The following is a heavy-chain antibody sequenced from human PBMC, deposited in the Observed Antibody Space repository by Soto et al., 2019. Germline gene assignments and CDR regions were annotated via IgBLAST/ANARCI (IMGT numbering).Heavy chain of an antibody. V-gene: IGHV3-30*18. CDR2: ISYDGSNK. Sequence: QVQLVESGGGVVQPGRSLRLSCAASGFTFSSYGMHWVRQAPGKGLEWVAVISYDGSNKYYADSVKGRFTISRDNYKNTMSLHMNRMSAEAKAVYDCANEGRPSQVGWEPTNYYYYYMDVWGKGTTVTVSS. J-gene: IGHJ6*03. D-gene: IGHD1-26*01. CDR3: ANEGRPSQVGWEPTNYYYYYMDV. CDR1: GFTFSSYG.